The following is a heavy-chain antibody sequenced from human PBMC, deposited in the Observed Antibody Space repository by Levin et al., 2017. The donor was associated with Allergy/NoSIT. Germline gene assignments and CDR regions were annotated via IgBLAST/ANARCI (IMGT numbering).Heavy chain of an antibody. CDR3: ARHGAYGSGSYYNT. D-gene: IGHD3-10*01. CDR1: GGSISSYY. Sequence: GSLRLSCTVSGGSISSYYWSWIRQPPGKGLEWIGYIYYSGSTNYNPSLKSRVTISVDTSKNQFSLKLSSVTAADTAVYYCARHGAYGSGSYYNTWGQGTLVTVSS. CDR2: IYYSGST. V-gene: IGHV4-59*08. J-gene: IGHJ5*02.